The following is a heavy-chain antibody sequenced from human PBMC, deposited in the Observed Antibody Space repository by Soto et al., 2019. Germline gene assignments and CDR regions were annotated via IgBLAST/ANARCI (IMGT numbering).Heavy chain of an antibody. V-gene: IGHV4-30-4*01. D-gene: IGHD3-10*01. J-gene: IGHJ5*02. CDR1: GGSISSGDYY. CDR2: IYYSGST. Sequence: ASETLSLTCTVSGGSISSGDYYWSWIRQPPGKGLEWIGYIYYSGSTYYNPSLKSRVTISVDTSKNQFSLKLSSVTAADTAVYYCAREPLLYGSGSRKHNWFDPWGQGTMVTVSS. CDR3: AREPLLYGSGSRKHNWFDP.